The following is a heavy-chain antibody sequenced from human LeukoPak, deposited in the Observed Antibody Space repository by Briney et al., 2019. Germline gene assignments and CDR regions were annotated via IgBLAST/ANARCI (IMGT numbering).Heavy chain of an antibody. CDR1: GGSISSSSYY. CDR3: ARHGDLYYYDSNGYSYFDY. CDR2: IYYSGST. D-gene: IGHD3-22*01. V-gene: IGHV4-39*01. Sequence: SETLSLTCTVSGGSISSSSYYWGWIRQPPGKGLEWIGSIYYSGSTYYNPSLKSRVTISADKSKNQFSLKLSSVTAADTAVFYCARHGDLYYYDSNGYSYFDYWGQGTLVTVSS. J-gene: IGHJ4*02.